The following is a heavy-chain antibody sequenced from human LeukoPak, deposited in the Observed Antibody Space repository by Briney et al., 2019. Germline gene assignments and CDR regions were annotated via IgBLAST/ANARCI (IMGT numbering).Heavy chain of an antibody. D-gene: IGHD2-21*02. CDR3: ARGGSTDSIHSCGGNCYFLDY. Sequence: ASVKVSCKASGYTFTGYYIHWVRQAPGQGLEWMGWINPNSGGTNYAQKFQGRVIMTRDTSISTAYMELSRLGSDDTAVYYCARGGSTDSIHSCGGNCYFLDYWGQGTLVTVSS. CDR1: GYTFTGYY. V-gene: IGHV1-2*02. J-gene: IGHJ4*02. CDR2: INPNSGGT.